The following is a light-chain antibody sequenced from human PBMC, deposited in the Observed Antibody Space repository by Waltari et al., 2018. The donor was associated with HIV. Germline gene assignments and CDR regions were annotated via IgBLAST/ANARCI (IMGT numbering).Light chain of an antibody. V-gene: IGKV4-1*01. Sequence: DIVMTQSPDSLAVPLGERATLNCKSSQSLLYTSNNKSYFAWYRQKPGQPPELLVYWASTRESGVPDRFNASGSATDFTLTSSSLQAEDVAVYYCQQYYSVPLTFGGGTKVEIK. CDR2: WAS. CDR3: QQYYSVPLT. J-gene: IGKJ4*01. CDR1: QSLLYTSNNKSY.